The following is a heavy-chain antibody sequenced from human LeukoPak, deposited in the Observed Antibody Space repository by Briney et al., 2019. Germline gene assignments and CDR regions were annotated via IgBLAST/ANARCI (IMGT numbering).Heavy chain of an antibody. V-gene: IGHV3-21*01. CDR3: AKSDVFDI. CDR1: GFTFSSYS. CDR2: ISSSSSYT. J-gene: IGHJ3*02. Sequence: GGSLRLSCAASGFTFSSYSMNWVRQAPGKGLEWVSSISSSSSYTYYADSVKGRFTISRDNAKTTLYLQMNSLRAEDTAVYYCAKSDVFDIWGQGTMVTVSS.